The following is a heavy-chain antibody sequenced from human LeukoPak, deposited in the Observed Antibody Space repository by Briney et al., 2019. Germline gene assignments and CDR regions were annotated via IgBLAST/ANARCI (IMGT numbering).Heavy chain of an antibody. D-gene: IGHD2-15*01. Sequence: PSETLSLTCTVSGGSISSYYWNWIRQPAGKGLEWIGRIHTSGSTNYNPSLKSRVTMSVDTSKNKFSLKLSSVTAADTAVYYCARVICSGGSCRFDYWGQGTVVTVSS. CDR3: ARVICSGGSCRFDY. CDR1: GGSISSYY. CDR2: IHTSGST. J-gene: IGHJ4*02. V-gene: IGHV4-4*07.